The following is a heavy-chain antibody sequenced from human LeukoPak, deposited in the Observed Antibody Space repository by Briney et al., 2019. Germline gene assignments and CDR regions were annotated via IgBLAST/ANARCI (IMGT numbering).Heavy chain of an antibody. CDR2: IWYDGSNK. D-gene: IGHD3-22*01. CDR3: ARVLSSSGCHEDYYYYGMDV. V-gene: IGHV3-33*01. J-gene: IGHJ6*02. CDR1: GFTFSSYG. Sequence: GGSLRLSCAASGFTFSSYGMHWVRQAPGKGLEWVAVIWYDGSNKYYADSVKGRFTISRDNSKNTLYLQMNSLRAEDTAVYYCARVLSSSGCHEDYYYYGMDVWGQGTTVTVSS.